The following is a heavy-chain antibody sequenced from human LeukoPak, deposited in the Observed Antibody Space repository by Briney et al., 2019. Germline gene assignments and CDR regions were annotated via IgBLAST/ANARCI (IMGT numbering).Heavy chain of an antibody. V-gene: IGHV3-23*01. CDR3: ARAGEPNTYYYDSSGYYYFDY. D-gene: IGHD3-22*01. J-gene: IGHJ4*02. CDR2: ISGSGGST. Sequence: GGSLRLSCAASGFTFSSYGMSWVRQAPGKGLEWVSAISGSGGSTYYADSVKGRFTISRDSAKNSLYLQMNSLRAEDTAVYYCARAGEPNTYYYDSSGYYYFDYWGQGTLVTVSS. CDR1: GFTFSSYG.